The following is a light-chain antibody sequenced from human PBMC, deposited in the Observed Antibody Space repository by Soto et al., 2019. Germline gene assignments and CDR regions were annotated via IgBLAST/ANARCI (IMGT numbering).Light chain of an antibody. J-gene: IGKJ1*01. CDR1: QSINTF. CDR3: QQSYSIPWT. V-gene: IGKV1-39*01. CDR2: AAS. Sequence: DIQMTQSPSSLSASVGDRVTIACRASQSINTFLNWYEVKPVTAPKLLIYAASSLQSGVPSRFSGSGSGTDFTLTISSLQPEDFATYYCQQSYSIPWTFGQGTNVEIK.